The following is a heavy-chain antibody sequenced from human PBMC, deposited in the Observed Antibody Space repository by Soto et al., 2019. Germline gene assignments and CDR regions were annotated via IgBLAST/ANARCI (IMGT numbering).Heavy chain of an antibody. D-gene: IGHD3-3*01. J-gene: IGHJ4*02. V-gene: IGHV4-31*03. CDR2: IYYSGST. CDR1: GGSISSGGYY. CDR3: ARGVLEWFPTSYFDD. Sequence: SETLSLTCTVSGGSISSGGYYWSWIRQHPGKGLEWIGYIYYSGSTYYNPSLKSRVTISVDTSKNQFSLKLSSVTAADTAVYYCARGVLEWFPTSYFDDWGQGTLVTVSS.